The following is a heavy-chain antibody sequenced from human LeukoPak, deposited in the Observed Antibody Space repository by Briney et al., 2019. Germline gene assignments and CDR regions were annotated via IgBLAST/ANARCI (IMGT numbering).Heavy chain of an antibody. CDR2: INHSGST. J-gene: IGHJ6*03. CDR3: ASASGSYTSSDYYYYYMDV. Sequence: GSLRLSCAASGFTFSSYAMSWVRQAPGKGLEWIGEINHSGSTNYNPSLKSRVTISVDTSKNQFSLKLSSVTAADTAVYYCASASGSYTSSDYYYYYMDVWGKGTTVTVSS. CDR1: GFTFSSYA. V-gene: IGHV4-34*01. D-gene: IGHD1-26*01.